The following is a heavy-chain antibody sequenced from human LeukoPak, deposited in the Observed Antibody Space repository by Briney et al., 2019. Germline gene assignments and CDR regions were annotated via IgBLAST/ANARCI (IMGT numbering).Heavy chain of an antibody. CDR3: ARGGIQVSGIDEFDY. V-gene: IGHV3-7*04. J-gene: IGHJ4*02. CDR2: IKEDGSEK. D-gene: IGHD6-19*01. CDR1: GFTFSTYW. Sequence: GSLRLSCAASGFTFSTYWMSWVRQAPGKGLEWVANIKEDGSEKYYGDSVKGRFTISREKAESSLYLQMNSLRAEDTAVYYCARGGIQVSGIDEFDYWGQGTLVTVSS.